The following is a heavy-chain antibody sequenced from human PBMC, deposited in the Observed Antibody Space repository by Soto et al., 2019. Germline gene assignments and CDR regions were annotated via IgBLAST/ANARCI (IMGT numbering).Heavy chain of an antibody. Sequence: EVQLVESGGGLVQPGGSLRLSCVVSGFTLGGYSMNWVRQAPGKGLEWVSYISDSGSRKYYADSVKGRFTISRDSAKNSLYPQMNSLRAEDTAVYYCAPQGVGATGYLYWGQGTLVTVSS. V-gene: IGHV3-48*01. CDR1: GFTLGGYS. D-gene: IGHD1-26*01. CDR2: ISDSGSRK. J-gene: IGHJ4*02. CDR3: APQGVGATGYLY.